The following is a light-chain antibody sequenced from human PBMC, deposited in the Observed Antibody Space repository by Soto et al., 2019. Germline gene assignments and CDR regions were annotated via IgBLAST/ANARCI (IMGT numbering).Light chain of an antibody. V-gene: IGKV3-11*01. CDR3: QQRSNWDLT. CDR2: DAS. CDR1: QSVSSY. J-gene: IGKJ4*01. Sequence: EIVLTQSPATLSLSPGERATLSCRASQSVSSYLAWYQQKPGQAPRLLIYDASNRATGIPARFSGSGSGTDFTRTISSLEPEDFAVYYCQQRSNWDLTFGGGTKVEIK.